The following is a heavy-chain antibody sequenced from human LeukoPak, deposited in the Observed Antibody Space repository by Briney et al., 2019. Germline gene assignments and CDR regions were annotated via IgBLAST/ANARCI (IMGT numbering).Heavy chain of an antibody. Sequence: PSETLSLTCSVSGDSISLSFYYWGWIRQPPGKALEWIGSVYYSGTTSYNPSLKSRVTISVDMSKNHFSLRLRSVTAADTAMYYCARGLDSYSRTFFDIWGQGTMVTVSS. J-gene: IGHJ3*02. D-gene: IGHD6-13*01. CDR3: ARGLDSYSRTFFDI. V-gene: IGHV4-39*07. CDR2: VYYSGTT. CDR1: GDSISLSFYY.